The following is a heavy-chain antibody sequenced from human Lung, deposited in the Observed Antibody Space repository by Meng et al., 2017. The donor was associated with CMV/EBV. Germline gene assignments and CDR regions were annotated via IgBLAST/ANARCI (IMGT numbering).Heavy chain of an antibody. CDR1: GFTFSGYG. CDR3: AREPYDYDSSLDY. V-gene: IGHV3-74*01. D-gene: IGHD3-22*01. J-gene: IGHJ4*02. CDR2: INSVGSST. Sequence: GGSLRLXCAASGFTFSGYGMHWVRQAPGKGLVWVSRINSVGSSTIYADSVKGRFTISIDNAKNTLYLQMNSLRSEDTAVYYCAREPYDYDSSLDYWGQGTLVTVSS.